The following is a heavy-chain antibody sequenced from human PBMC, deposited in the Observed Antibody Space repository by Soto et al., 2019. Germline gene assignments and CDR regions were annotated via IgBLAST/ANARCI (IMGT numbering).Heavy chain of an antibody. Sequence: SVKVSCKASGGTFSSYATSWVRQAPGQGLEWMGGIIPIFGTANYAQKFQGRVTITADESTSTAYMELSSLRSEDTAVYYCATPRCTNGVCYGDYFDYWGQGTLVTVSS. CDR3: ATPRCTNGVCYGDYFDY. V-gene: IGHV1-69*13. CDR1: GGTFSSYA. CDR2: IIPIFGTA. D-gene: IGHD2-8*01. J-gene: IGHJ4*02.